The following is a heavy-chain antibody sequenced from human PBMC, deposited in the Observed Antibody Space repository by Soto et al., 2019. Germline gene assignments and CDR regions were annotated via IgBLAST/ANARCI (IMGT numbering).Heavy chain of an antibody. D-gene: IGHD1-26*01. CDR2: INPKNGGT. J-gene: IGHJ6*04. CDR3: ARSAGGYLYV. CDR1: GYTVSGYS. V-gene: IGHV1-2*04. Sequence: QVHLVQSGAEVTQPGASVKVSCTTSGYTVSGYSLHWVRPAPGHGLEWMGCINPKNGGTNRAQKLEGWFTMTRDASSSTDYMELSRLKSNDTAVYYCARSAGGYLYVWGNGTTGTVSS.